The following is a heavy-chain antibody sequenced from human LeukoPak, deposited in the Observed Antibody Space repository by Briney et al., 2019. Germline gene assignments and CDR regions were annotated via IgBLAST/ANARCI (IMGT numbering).Heavy chain of an antibody. D-gene: IGHD2-21*02. CDR2: IYTSGST. V-gene: IGHV4-4*09. CDR3: ARQLAYCGGDCYPGAFDI. J-gene: IGHJ3*02. Sequence: SETLSLTCTVSGYSISSGYYWSWIRQPPGKGLEWIGYIYTSGSTNYNPSLKSRVTISVDTSKNQFSLKLSSVTAADTAVYYCARQLAYCGGDCYPGAFDIWGQGTMVTVSS. CDR1: GYSISSGYY.